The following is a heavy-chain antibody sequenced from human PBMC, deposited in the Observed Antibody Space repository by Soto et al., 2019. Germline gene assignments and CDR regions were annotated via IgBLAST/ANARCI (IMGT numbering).Heavy chain of an antibody. CDR1: GGTLSSYA. Sequence: ASVKVSCKASGGTLSSYAISWVRQAPGQGLEWMGGIIPIFGTANYAQKFQGRVTITADKSTSTAFMELSSLRSEDTAVYYCARVKGLAAASTYYYYGMDVWGQGTTVTVSS. D-gene: IGHD6-13*01. CDR3: ARVKGLAAASTYYYYGMDV. V-gene: IGHV1-69*06. J-gene: IGHJ6*02. CDR2: IIPIFGTA.